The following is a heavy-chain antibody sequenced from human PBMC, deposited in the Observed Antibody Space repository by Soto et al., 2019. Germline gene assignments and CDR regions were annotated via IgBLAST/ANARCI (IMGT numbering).Heavy chain of an antibody. CDR1: GFTFSSYW. D-gene: IGHD4-17*01. CDR2: INSDGSST. V-gene: IGHV3-74*01. CDR3: ARDAPHDYGDFSSDY. Sequence: GGSLRLSCAASGFTFSSYWMHWVRQAPGKGLVWVSRINSDGSSTSYADSVKGRFTVSSDNAKNTLHLQMNSLRAEDTAVYYCARDAPHDYGDFSSDYWGQGTLVTLSS. J-gene: IGHJ4*02.